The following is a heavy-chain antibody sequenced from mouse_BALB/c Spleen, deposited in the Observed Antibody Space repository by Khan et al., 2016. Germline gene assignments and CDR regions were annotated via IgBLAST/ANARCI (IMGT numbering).Heavy chain of an antibody. CDR3: TSVTSSTGFNY. V-gene: IGHV3-8*02. Sequence: EVQLQESGPSLVKPSQTLSLTCSVTGDSITSGYWKWSRKFSGNKLEYRGYISYSGSTYNNQSLKRRISITRGTSKNQYYLQFSSVTTDDTATYSCTSVTSSTGFNYLGQGTTLTLSS. CDR2: ISYSGST. CDR1: GDSITSGY. J-gene: IGHJ2*01. D-gene: IGHD2-1*01.